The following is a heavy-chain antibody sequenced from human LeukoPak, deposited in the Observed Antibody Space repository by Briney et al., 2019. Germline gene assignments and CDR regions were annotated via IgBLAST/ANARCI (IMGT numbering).Heavy chain of an antibody. D-gene: IGHD4-17*01. CDR1: GFTFNDFA. CDR2: ISWNSGRI. Sequence: GGSLRLSCAASGFTFNDFAMHWVRLTPGKGLEWVSGISWNSGRIGYADSVKGRFTISRDNAENSLYLQMNSLGTEDTALYYCVKDGGDYGDYSYYFDYWGQGTLVTVSS. CDR3: VKDGGDYGDYSYYFDY. V-gene: IGHV3-9*01. J-gene: IGHJ4*02.